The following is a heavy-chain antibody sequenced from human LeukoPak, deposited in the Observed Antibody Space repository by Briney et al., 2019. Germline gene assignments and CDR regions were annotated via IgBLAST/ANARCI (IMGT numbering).Heavy chain of an antibody. J-gene: IGHJ5*02. V-gene: IGHV4-31*03. CDR1: GGSISSGGYY. CDR3: ARAYCSSTSCYRISGGVDP. CDR2: IYYSGST. D-gene: IGHD2-2*02. Sequence: TLSLTCTVSGGSISSGGYYWSWIRQHPGKGLEWIGYIYYSGSTYYNPSLKSRVTISVDTSKNQFSLKLSSVTAADTAVYYCARAYCSSTSCYRISGGVDPWGQGTLVTVSS.